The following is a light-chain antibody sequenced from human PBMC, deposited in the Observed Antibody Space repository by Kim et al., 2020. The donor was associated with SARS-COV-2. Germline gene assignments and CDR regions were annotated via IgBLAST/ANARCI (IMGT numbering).Light chain of an antibody. CDR3: SAWDSSLSVWV. J-gene: IGLJ3*02. CDR2: RNN. V-gene: IGLV10-54*01. Sequence: QAGLTQPPSVSKGLGQTATLTCTGNSNNVGNQGAAWLHQHQGHPPKLLFYRNNNRPSGISERLSASRSGNTASLTITGLQPEDEAGYYCSAWDSSLSVWVFGGGTQLTVL. CDR1: SNNVGNQG.